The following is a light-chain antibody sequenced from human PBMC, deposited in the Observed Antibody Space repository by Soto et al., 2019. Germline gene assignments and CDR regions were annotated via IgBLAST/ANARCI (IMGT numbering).Light chain of an antibody. CDR3: QVYGRSPLNLT. CDR2: GAS. Sequence: IGFTQSPGTLSLSPGAIATLHCRVSESVNNNYLYRYQQNPGQAPRLLIYGASSRATGIPDRCSGSGSGTDFTLTISRLESEDFAVYYCQVYGRSPLNLTFGPGTKVDIK. CDR1: ESVNNNY. J-gene: IGKJ1*01. V-gene: IGKV3-20*01.